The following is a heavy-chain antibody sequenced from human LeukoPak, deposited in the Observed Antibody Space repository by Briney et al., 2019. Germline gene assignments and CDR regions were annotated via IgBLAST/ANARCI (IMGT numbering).Heavy chain of an antibody. D-gene: IGHD2-2*01. CDR3: ARRLGSSSTGFDY. J-gene: IGHJ4*02. CDR1: GGSISSYY. Sequence: PSETLSLTCTVSGGSISSYYWSWIRQPPGKGLEWIGCIHYSGSTTYNPSLKSPVTISVDTSKNQFSLKLSSVTAADTAVYYCARRLGSSSTGFDYWGQGTLVTVSS. V-gene: IGHV4-59*08. CDR2: IHYSGST.